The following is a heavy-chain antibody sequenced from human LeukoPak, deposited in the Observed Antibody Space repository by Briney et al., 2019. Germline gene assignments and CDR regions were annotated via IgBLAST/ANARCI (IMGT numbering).Heavy chain of an antibody. V-gene: IGHV4-59*01. CDR1: GGSFSSYS. CDR2: MYDSGST. J-gene: IGHJ5*02. Sequence: SETLSLTCSVSGGSFSSYSWCWIRQPPGKGLELIGYMYDSGSTNYNPSLKSRVTISVDTSKNQFSLRLGSVTAADTAVYYCARHGGSYPVDLWGQGVLVTVSS. D-gene: IGHD1-26*01. CDR3: ARHGGSYPVDL.